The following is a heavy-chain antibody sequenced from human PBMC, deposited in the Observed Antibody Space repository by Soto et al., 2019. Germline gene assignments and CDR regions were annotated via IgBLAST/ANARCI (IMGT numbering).Heavy chain of an antibody. CDR2: ISVSGDST. J-gene: IGHJ4*02. Sequence: GGLRLSCAASGFDASVNFMNWVRQAPGKWLEWVSGISVSGDSTYYADSVKGRFTVSRDNSKNTLYLQMNSLRAEDTAVFYCAKERSSGWSLDYWGQGTLVTVSS. D-gene: IGHD6-19*01. V-gene: IGHV3-23*01. CDR3: AKERSSGWSLDY. CDR1: GFDASVNF.